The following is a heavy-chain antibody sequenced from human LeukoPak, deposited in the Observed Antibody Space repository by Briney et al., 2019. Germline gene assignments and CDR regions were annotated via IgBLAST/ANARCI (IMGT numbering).Heavy chain of an antibody. CDR1: EFTFSSYW. D-gene: IGHD3-10*01. Sequence: PGGSLRLSCAASEFTFSSYWMSWVRQAPGKGLEWVANIKEDGSEKYYVDSVKGRFTISRDNAKNSLYLQMNSLRAEDTAVYHCARDRAFYYGSGSYLDYWGQGTLVTVSS. J-gene: IGHJ4*02. V-gene: IGHV3-7*04. CDR2: IKEDGSEK. CDR3: ARDRAFYYGSGSYLDY.